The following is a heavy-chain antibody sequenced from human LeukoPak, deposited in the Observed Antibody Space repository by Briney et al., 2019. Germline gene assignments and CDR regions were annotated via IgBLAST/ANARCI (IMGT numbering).Heavy chain of an antibody. CDR2: ISGSGGST. D-gene: IGHD3-10*01. Sequence: AAGSLRLSCAASGLTFSSYAMSWVRQAPGKGLEWVSAISGSGGSTYYADSVKGRLTISRDNSKNTLYLQMNSLRAEDTGVYYCAKGLVRGVLYYFDYWGQGTLVTVSS. V-gene: IGHV3-23*01. CDR3: AKGLVRGVLYYFDY. J-gene: IGHJ4*02. CDR1: GLTFSSYA.